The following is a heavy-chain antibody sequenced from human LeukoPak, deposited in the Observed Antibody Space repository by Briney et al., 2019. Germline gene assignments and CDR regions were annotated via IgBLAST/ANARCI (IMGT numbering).Heavy chain of an antibody. CDR3: ASKTPGGVRLGELSFLAFDI. J-gene: IGHJ3*02. Sequence: GASVKVSCKASGFTVTNYYMHWVRQAPGQGLEWMGIIKPNGDTTNYAQKLQGRITMTRDTSTSTVYMELSSLRSDDTAVYYCASKTPGGVRLGELSFLAFDIWGQGTMVTVSS. CDR1: GFTVTNYY. V-gene: IGHV1-46*01. CDR2: IKPNGDTT. D-gene: IGHD3-16*02.